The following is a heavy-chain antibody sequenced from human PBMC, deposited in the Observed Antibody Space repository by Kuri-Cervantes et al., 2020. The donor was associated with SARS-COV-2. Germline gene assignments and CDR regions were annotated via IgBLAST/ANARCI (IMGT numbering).Heavy chain of an antibody. D-gene: IGHD2-2*01. Sequence: GGSLRLSCAASGFTFSSYGMHWVRQAPGKGLEWVAVIWYDGSNKYYADSVKGRFTISRDNSENTLYLQMNSLRAEDTAVYYCARDLVPAAMLDYWGQGTLVPVSS. CDR3: ARDLVPAAMLDY. V-gene: IGHV3-33*01. CDR1: GFTFSSYG. CDR2: IWYDGSNK. J-gene: IGHJ4*02.